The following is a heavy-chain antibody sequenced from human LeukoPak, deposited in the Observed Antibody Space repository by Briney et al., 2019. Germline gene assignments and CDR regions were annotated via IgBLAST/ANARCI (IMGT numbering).Heavy chain of an antibody. D-gene: IGHD3-16*01. CDR3: ARGDVYFDY. Sequence: SVQDSCMASGYTFTHYYITWVRQAPDQGLEWMGWISSYHANTNYAQKLQGRVTMATDTSTSTVYMELRSLRSDDTAIYYCARGDVYFDYWGQGTLVTVSS. CDR1: GYTFTHYY. J-gene: IGHJ4*02. CDR2: ISSYHANT. V-gene: IGHV1-18*01.